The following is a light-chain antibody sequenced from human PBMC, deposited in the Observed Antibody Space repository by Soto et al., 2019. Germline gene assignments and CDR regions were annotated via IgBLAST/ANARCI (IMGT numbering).Light chain of an antibody. J-gene: IGKJ5*01. CDR2: DAS. CDR1: QSVSSY. CDR3: QQRSNWTPET. V-gene: IGKV3-11*01. Sequence: EIVLTQSPATLSLSPGERATLSCRASQSVSSYLAWYQQKPGQAPRLLIYDASNRATGIPARFSGSGSGTDFTLTISSLEPEDFAVYYCQQRSNWTPETLGQGTRLEIK.